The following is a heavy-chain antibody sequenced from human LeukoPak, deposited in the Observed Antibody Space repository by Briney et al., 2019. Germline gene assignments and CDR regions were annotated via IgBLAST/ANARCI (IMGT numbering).Heavy chain of an antibody. V-gene: IGHV3-48*03. J-gene: IGHJ4*02. CDR1: GFTFSSYE. Sequence: GGSLRLSCAASGFTFSSYEMNWVRQAPGKGLEWVSYISSSGSTIYYADSVKGRFTISRDNSKNTLYLQMGSLRAEDMAVYYCARERAKGLRYFDWLLDYWGQGTLVTVSS. D-gene: IGHD3-9*01. CDR2: ISSSGSTI. CDR3: ARERAKGLRYFDWLLDY.